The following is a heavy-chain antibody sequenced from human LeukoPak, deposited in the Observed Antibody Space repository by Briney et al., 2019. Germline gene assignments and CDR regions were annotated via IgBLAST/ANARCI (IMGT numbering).Heavy chain of an antibody. Sequence: PGGSLRLSCAASGFTFSSYSMNWVRQAPGKGLEWVSGISWNSGSIGYADAVKGRFTISRDNAKSSLNLQMNSLRAEDTALYYCAKASGYTSGWYSADFDYWGQGTLVTVSS. D-gene: IGHD6-19*01. J-gene: IGHJ4*02. V-gene: IGHV3-9*01. CDR2: ISWNSGSI. CDR1: GFTFSSYS. CDR3: AKASGYTSGWYSADFDY.